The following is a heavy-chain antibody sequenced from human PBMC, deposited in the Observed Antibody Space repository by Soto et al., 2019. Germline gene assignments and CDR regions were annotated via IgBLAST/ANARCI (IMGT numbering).Heavy chain of an antibody. CDR2: INHSGST. V-gene: IGHV4-34*01. CDR3: ARGVAGIFDY. D-gene: IGHD6-19*01. Sequence: SETLSLTCAVYGGSFSGYYWSWIRQPPGKGLEWIGEINHSGSTNYNPSLKSRVTISVDTSKNQFSLKLSSVTAADTAVYYCARGVAGIFDYWGQGTLVTVSS. CDR1: GGSFSGYY. J-gene: IGHJ4*02.